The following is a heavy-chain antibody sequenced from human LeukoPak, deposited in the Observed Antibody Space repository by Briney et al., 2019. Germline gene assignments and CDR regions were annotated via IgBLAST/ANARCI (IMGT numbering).Heavy chain of an antibody. CDR1: GYTFTSYD. CDR3: ARVASYYYDSSGTYDY. V-gene: IGHV1-8*03. Sequence: ASVKVSCKASGYTFTSYDINWVRQATGQGLEWMGWMNPNSGNTGYAQKFQGRVTITRNTSISTAYMELSSLRSEDTAVYYCARVASYYYDSSGTYDYWGQGTLVTVSS. J-gene: IGHJ4*02. D-gene: IGHD3-22*01. CDR2: MNPNSGNT.